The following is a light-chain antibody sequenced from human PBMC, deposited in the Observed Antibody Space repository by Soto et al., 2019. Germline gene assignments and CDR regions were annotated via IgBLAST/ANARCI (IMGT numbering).Light chain of an antibody. CDR3: CSYAGTTTFYV. CDR2: DVT. V-gene: IGLV2-23*02. Sequence: QSALAQPASVSGSPGQWITISCTGTSSDVGRYNLVSWYQHHPGKAPKLIIYDVTQWPSGASNRFSGSKSGNTASLTIFGLQAEDEADYYCCSYAGTTTFYVFGTGTKVTVL. J-gene: IGLJ1*01. CDR1: SSDVGRYNL.